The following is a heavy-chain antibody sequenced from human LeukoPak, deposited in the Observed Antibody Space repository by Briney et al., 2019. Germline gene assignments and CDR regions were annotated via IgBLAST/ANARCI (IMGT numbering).Heavy chain of an antibody. J-gene: IGHJ6*03. Sequence: PSETLSLTCTVAGGSFTSGSYYWTWLRQPAGKGLEWIGRIHSSGSTNYNPSLKSRITISTDTSKDQFSLKLSSVTAADTAVYYCARLARGYSYGQLKYYYYYYMDVWGKGTTVTISS. CDR2: IHSSGST. D-gene: IGHD5-18*01. V-gene: IGHV4-61*10. CDR1: GGSFTSGSYY. CDR3: ARLARGYSYGQLKYYYYYYMDV.